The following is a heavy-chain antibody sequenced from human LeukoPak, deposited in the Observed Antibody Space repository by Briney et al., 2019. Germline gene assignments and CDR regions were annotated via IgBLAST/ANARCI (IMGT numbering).Heavy chain of an antibody. CDR1: GGSISSSSYY. CDR3: ARRKAVAPRYAFDI. D-gene: IGHD6-19*01. Sequence: PSETLSLTCTVSGGSISSSSYYWGWIRQPPGKGLEWIGSIYYSGSTYYNPSLKSRVTISVDTSENQFSLKLSSVTAADTAVYYCARRKAVAPRYAFDIWGQGTMVTVSS. V-gene: IGHV4-39*01. CDR2: IYYSGST. J-gene: IGHJ3*02.